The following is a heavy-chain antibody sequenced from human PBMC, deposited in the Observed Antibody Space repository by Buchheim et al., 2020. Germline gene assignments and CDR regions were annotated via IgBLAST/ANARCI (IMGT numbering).Heavy chain of an antibody. CDR3: AKDYGYYRSPRPSGMDV. D-gene: IGHD3-3*01. CDR2: ISGSGGST. CDR1: GFTFSSYA. J-gene: IGHJ6*02. Sequence: EVQLLESGGGLVQPGGSLRLSCAASGFTFSSYAMSWVRQAPGKGLEWVSAISGSGGSTYYADSVKGRVTISRDNSKNTLYLQMNSLRAEDTAVYYCAKDYGYYRSPRPSGMDVWGQGTT. V-gene: IGHV3-23*01.